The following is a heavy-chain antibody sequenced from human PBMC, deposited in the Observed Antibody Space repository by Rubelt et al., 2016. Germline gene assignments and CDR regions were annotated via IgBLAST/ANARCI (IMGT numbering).Heavy chain of an antibody. D-gene: IGHD3-16*01. Sequence: GLVQPGGSLRICCAGSGFIFSKYWMSWVRQAPGKGLEWVANIKRDGTTKYYVDSVKGRFTISRDNDKSSVCLQMNSLRVEDTAVYYCTRDLQGSKDYGVEYWGQGNLVTVSS. CDR1: GFIFSKYW. V-gene: IGHV3-7*03. CDR3: TRDLQGSKDYGVEY. CDR2: IKRDGTTK. J-gene: IGHJ4*01.